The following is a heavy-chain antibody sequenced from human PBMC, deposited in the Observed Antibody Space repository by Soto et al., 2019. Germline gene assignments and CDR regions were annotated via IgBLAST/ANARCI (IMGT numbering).Heavy chain of an antibody. CDR3: AKVASNWYYTRYYFDY. V-gene: IGHV3-23*01. J-gene: IGHJ4*02. D-gene: IGHD1-7*01. CDR1: GFTFSSYA. Sequence: GSLRLSCAASGFTFSSYAMSWVRQAPGKGLEWVSTISGGGGGATYYGDSVKGRFTISRDTYKNTLSLQMNSLRGDDTAVYYCAKVASNWYYTRYYFDYWGQGTLVTVSS. CDR2: ISGGGGGAT.